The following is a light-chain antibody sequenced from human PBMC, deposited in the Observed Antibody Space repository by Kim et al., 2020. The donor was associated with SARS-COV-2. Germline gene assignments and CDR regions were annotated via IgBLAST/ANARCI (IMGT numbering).Light chain of an antibody. Sequence: ASVGDSVPIPFRASQDIRYDLCLYQQNPGRAPQRLIYCASLSPSGVPSTFSGLRSWTEFTLTISSVPPEDFATYFCLQHSTYPITFGRGTRLDIK. J-gene: IGKJ5*01. CDR2: CAS. CDR3: LQHSTYPIT. V-gene: IGKV1-17*01. CDR1: QDIRYD.